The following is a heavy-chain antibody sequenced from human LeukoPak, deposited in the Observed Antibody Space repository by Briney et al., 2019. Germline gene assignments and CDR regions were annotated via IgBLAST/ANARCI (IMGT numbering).Heavy chain of an antibody. Sequence: GGSLRLSCVGSGFAFNAYTITWVRQAPGKGLEWVSSITSTSAYRQHADSVRGRFTISRDNAKNSLYLQMNSLGAGDTAVYHCARVTAGATTLNYYYYFMDVWGKGTTVTVSS. CDR1: GFAFNAYT. D-gene: IGHD1-26*01. J-gene: IGHJ6*03. CDR2: ITSTSAYR. CDR3: ARVTAGATTLNYYYYFMDV. V-gene: IGHV3-21*01.